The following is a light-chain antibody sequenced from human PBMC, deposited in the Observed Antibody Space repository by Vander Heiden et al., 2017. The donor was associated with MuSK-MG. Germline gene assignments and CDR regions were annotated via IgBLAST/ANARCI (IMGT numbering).Light chain of an antibody. V-gene: IGLV1-44*01. CDR2: RNN. J-gene: IGLJ1*01. Sequence: QSVLTQPPSASGTPGQRVTISCSGSSSNIGSNTVNWYQQLPGTAPKLLIYRNNQRPSGVPDRFSDSKSGTSASLAISGLQSEDGADYYCAAWDDSLNGLYVFGTGTKVTVL. CDR3: AAWDDSLNGLYV. CDR1: SSNIGSNT.